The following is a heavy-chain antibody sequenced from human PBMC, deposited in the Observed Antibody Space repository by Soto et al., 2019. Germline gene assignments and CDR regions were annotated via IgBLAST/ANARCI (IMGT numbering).Heavy chain of an antibody. Sequence: SETLSLTCAVSGDSVRSAFYSGTWIRQPPGRGLEWIGYIYYSGSTSYNPSLKSRVTISLDRSKNQFSLSLASVTAADTAVYYCARGGRGSSTRIDFWGQGTLVTVSS. V-gene: IGHV4-30-2*01. D-gene: IGHD6-6*01. J-gene: IGHJ4*02. CDR1: GDSVRSAFYS. CDR2: IYYSGST. CDR3: ARGGRGSSTRIDF.